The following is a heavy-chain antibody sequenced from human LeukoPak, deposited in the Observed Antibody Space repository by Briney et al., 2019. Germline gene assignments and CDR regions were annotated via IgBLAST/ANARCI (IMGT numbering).Heavy chain of an antibody. CDR1: GGTFSSYA. J-gene: IGHJ6*04. CDR3: ASCSAGGYSYGYPTEHYYYYGMDV. V-gene: IGHV1-69*13. D-gene: IGHD5-18*01. CDR2: IIPIFGTA. Sequence: SVKVSCKASGGTFSSYAISWERQAPGQGLEWMGGIIPIFGTANYAQKFQGGVTITADESTSTAYMELSSLRSEDTAVYYCASCSAGGYSYGYPTEHYYYYGMDVWGKGTTVTVSS.